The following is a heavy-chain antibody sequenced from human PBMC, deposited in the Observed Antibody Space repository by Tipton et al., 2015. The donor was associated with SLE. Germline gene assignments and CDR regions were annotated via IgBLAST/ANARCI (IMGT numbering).Heavy chain of an antibody. J-gene: IGHJ3*01. CDR1: GDSIGTYY. CDR3: ARRGSYNWNDLDF. D-gene: IGHD1-1*01. CDR2: IHYSGST. V-gene: IGHV4-59*01. Sequence: GLVKPSETLSLTCTVSGDSIGTYYWSWFRQPPGKGLEWIGYIHYSGSTKYNSSLRSRVIMSVDMSENQLSLKMSSVTAADTAMYFCARRGSYNWNDLDFWGQGTVVTVSS.